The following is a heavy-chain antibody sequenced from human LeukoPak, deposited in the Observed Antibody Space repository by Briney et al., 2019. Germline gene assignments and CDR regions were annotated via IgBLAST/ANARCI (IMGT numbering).Heavy chain of an antibody. CDR3: ARDRSGSSLFDY. V-gene: IGHV4-34*01. CDR1: GGSFSGYY. J-gene: IGHJ4*02. CDR2: TNHSGST. D-gene: IGHD3-10*01. Sequence: SETLSLTCAVYGGSFSGYYWSWIRQPPGKGLEWIGETNHSGSTNYNPSLKSRVTISVDTSKNQFSLKLSSVTAADTAVYYCARDRSGSSLFDYWGQGTLVTVSS.